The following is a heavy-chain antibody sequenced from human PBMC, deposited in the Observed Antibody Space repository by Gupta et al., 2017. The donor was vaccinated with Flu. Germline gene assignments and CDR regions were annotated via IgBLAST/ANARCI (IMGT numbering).Heavy chain of an antibody. CDR1: GFTFISYG. V-gene: IGHV3-33*01. Sequence: QVQLVESGGGVVQPGRSLRLSCAASGFTFISYGMHWVRKAPGKGLEWVAVIWSDGSNKYYADSVKGRLTISRDNSKNTLYLQMNSLRAEDTAVYYCARDRIVGATEYYFDYWGQGTLVTVSS. J-gene: IGHJ4*02. CDR2: IWSDGSNK. CDR3: ARDRIVGATEYYFDY. D-gene: IGHD1-26*01.